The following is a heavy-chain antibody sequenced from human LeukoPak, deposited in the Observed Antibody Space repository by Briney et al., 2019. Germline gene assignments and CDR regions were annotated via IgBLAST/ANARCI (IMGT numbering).Heavy chain of an antibody. CDR1: GYTFTPYF. CDR2: INPTGGST. Sequence: ASVKVSCKASGYTFTPYFIHWVRQAPGQGLEWMGIINPTGGSTTYAQKFQGRVTVTRDMSTSTVYMELSSLRSEDTAVYYCARANRYYYDSSGYYYYYYYMDVWGKGTTVTVSS. CDR3: ARANRYYYDSSGYYYYYYYMDV. J-gene: IGHJ6*03. V-gene: IGHV1-46*01. D-gene: IGHD3-22*01.